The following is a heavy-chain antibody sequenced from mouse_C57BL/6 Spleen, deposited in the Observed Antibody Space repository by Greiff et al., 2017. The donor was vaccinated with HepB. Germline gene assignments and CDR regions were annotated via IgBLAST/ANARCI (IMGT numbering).Heavy chain of an antibody. J-gene: IGHJ3*01. Sequence: EVQLVESGGGLVKPGGSLKLSCAASGFTFSSYAMSWVRQTPEKRLEWVATISDGGSYTYYPDNVKGRFTISRDNAKNNLYLQMSHLKSEDTAMYYCATSLLRGFAYWGQGTLVTVSA. CDR1: GFTFSSYA. CDR2: ISDGGSYT. V-gene: IGHV5-4*01. D-gene: IGHD1-1*01. CDR3: ATSLLRGFAY.